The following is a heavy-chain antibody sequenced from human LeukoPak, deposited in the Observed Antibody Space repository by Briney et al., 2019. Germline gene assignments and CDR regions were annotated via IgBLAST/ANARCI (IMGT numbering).Heavy chain of an antibody. CDR1: GGSISSGGYY. Sequence: PSETLSLTCTVSGGSISSGGYYWSWIRQHPGKGLEWIGYIYYSGSTYYNPSLKSRVTISVDTSKNQFSLKLSSVTAADTAVHYCARERVSDYYDSSGYDYWGQGTLVTVSS. CDR2: IYYSGST. CDR3: ARERVSDYYDSSGYDY. J-gene: IGHJ4*02. V-gene: IGHV4-31*03. D-gene: IGHD3-22*01.